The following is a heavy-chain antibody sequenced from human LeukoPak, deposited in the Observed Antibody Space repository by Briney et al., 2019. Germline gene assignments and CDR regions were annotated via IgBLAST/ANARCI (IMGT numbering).Heavy chain of an antibody. V-gene: IGHV1-2*02. CDR2: INPNSGGT. D-gene: IGHD1-26*01. CDR1: GYTFTGYY. CDR3: ASCIGWLFEDAFDI. J-gene: IGHJ3*02. Sequence: ASVKVPCKASGYTFTGYYMHWVRQAPGQGLEWMGWINPNSGGTNYAQKFQGRVTMTRDMSISTAYMELSRLRSDDTAVYYCASCIGWLFEDAFDIWGQGTMVTVSS.